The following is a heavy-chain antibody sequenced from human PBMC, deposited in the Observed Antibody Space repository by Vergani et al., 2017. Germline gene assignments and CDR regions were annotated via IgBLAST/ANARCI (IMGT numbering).Heavy chain of an antibody. CDR2: IIPIFGTA. V-gene: IGHV1-69*13. CDR3: ATLGGIVVVPAATDHYYYMDV. D-gene: IGHD2-2*01. CDR1: GGTFSSNS. Sequence: QGQLAQSGAEVKKPGSSVKVSCKASGGTFSSNSISWVRQAPGQGLEWMGGIIPIFGTANYAQKFQGRVTITADESTSTAYMELSSLRSEDTAVYYCATLGGIVVVPAATDHYYYMDVWGKGTTVTVSS. J-gene: IGHJ6*03.